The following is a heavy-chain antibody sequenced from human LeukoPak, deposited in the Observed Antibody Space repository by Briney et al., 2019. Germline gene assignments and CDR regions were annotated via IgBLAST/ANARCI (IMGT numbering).Heavy chain of an antibody. V-gene: IGHV4-39*01. J-gene: IGHJ6*02. CDR2: ISYSGNT. CDR3: ARQSPAGYYYYGMDV. Sequence: PSETLSLTCTVSGGSIISSDYHWGWVRQPPGKGLEWIGTISYSGNTDYNPSLRSRVTISVDTSNNQFSLRLGSVTAADTAVYYCARQSPAGYYYYGMDVWGQGTTVTVSS. CDR1: GGSIISSDYH.